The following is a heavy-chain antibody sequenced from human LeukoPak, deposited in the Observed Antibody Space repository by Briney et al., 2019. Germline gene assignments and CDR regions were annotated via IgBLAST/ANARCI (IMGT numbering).Heavy chain of an antibody. J-gene: IGHJ6*02. Sequence: SETLSLTCTVSGGSISSSSYYWGWIRQPPGKGLEWIGSIYYSGSTYYNPSLKSRVTISVDTSKNQFSLKLSSVTAADTAVYYCARDHLVTMVRFSYYGMDVWGQGTTVTVSS. CDR2: IYYSGST. V-gene: IGHV4-39*07. D-gene: IGHD3-10*01. CDR1: GGSISSSSYY. CDR3: ARDHLVTMVRFSYYGMDV.